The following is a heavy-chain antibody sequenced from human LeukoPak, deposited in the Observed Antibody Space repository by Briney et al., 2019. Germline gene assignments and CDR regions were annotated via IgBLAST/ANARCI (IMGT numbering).Heavy chain of an antibody. D-gene: IGHD2-21*01. J-gene: IGHJ5*02. Sequence: GASVKDSCKTSGYSFTDYYMHCVRQAPGQGLEWMGWINPNSGGTSSAQKFQGRVTMTRDTSITTVYMEMSWLTSDDTAIYYCARADRLHGGPYLIGPWGQGTLVTVSS. V-gene: IGHV1-2*02. CDR1: GYSFTDYY. CDR3: ARADRLHGGPYLIGP. CDR2: INPNSGGT.